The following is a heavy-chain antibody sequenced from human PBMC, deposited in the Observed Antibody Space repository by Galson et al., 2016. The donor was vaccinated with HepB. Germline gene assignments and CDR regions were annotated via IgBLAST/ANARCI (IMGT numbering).Heavy chain of an antibody. Sequence: SLRLSCAASGFTFRSYGMHWVRQAPGKGLEWLAVISFDGKNKYYGDSVKGRFTISRDNSKNTVYLQMNSLKTEDTALYYCAKGDGWDDVGFDYWGQGTLVTVSS. V-gene: IGHV3-30*18. CDR1: GFTFRSYG. CDR2: ISFDGKNK. J-gene: IGHJ4*02. CDR3: AKGDGWDDVGFDY. D-gene: IGHD1-1*01.